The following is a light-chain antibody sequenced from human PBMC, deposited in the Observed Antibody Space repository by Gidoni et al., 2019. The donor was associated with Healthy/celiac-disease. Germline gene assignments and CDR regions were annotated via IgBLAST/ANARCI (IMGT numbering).Light chain of an antibody. Sequence: QSALTQPASVSGSPGQSITISCTGTSSDVGGYNYVSWYQPHPGKAPKLMMYDVSNRPSGVSNRFSGSKSGNTASLTISGLQAENEADYYCSSYTSSSTLVVFGGGTKRTVL. J-gene: IGLJ2*01. CDR3: SSYTSSSTLVV. V-gene: IGLV2-14*03. CDR2: DVS. CDR1: SSDVGGYNY.